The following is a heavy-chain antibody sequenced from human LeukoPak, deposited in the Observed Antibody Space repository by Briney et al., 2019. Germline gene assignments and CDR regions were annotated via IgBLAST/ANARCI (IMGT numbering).Heavy chain of an antibody. V-gene: IGHV3-64D*09. Sequence: GGSLRLSCAASDFTFSSYAMHWVRQAPGKGLEYVSAISDSGGSTYYADSVKGRFTISRDNSKNTLYLQMSSLRAEDTAVYFCVRGYSFGPYGMDVWGQGTTVTVSS. CDR3: VRGYSFGPYGMDV. D-gene: IGHD2-15*01. J-gene: IGHJ6*02. CDR2: ISDSGGST. CDR1: DFTFSSYA.